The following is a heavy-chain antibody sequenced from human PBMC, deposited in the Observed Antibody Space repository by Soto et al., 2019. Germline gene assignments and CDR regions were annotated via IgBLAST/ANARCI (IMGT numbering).Heavy chain of an antibody. J-gene: IGHJ4*02. D-gene: IGHD3-22*01. CDR2: ISGSGSTI. Sequence: GGSLRLSCAASGFTFSSYAVSWVRQAPGKGPEWISSISGSGSTIYYADSVKGRFTISRDSSKNTLYLQMSSLRAEDTAVYYCAKVFYYYDSSGYYYCDYWGQGTLVTVSS. CDR1: GFTFSSYA. CDR3: AKVFYYYDSSGYYYCDY. V-gene: IGHV3-23*01.